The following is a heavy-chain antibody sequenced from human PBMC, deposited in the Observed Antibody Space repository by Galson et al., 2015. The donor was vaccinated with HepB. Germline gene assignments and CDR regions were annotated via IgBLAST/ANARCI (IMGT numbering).Heavy chain of an antibody. J-gene: IGHJ5*02. V-gene: IGHV4-34*01. CDR2: INHSGST. Sequence: ETLSLTCAVYGGSFSGYYWSWIRQPPGKGLEWIGEINHSGSTNYNPSLKSRVNISVDTSKNQFSLKLSSVTAADTAVYYCARSGTRLPAALWGGWFDPWGQGTLVTVSS. D-gene: IGHD2-2*01. CDR3: ARSGTRLPAALWGGWFDP. CDR1: GGSFSGYY.